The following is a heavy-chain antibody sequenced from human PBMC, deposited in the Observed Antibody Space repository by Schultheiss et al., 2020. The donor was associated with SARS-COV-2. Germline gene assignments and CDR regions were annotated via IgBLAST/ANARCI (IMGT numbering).Heavy chain of an antibody. D-gene: IGHD4-17*01. V-gene: IGHV3-21*01. CDR2: ISSSSSYI. Sequence: GESLKISCAASGFTFSSYSMNWVRQAPGKGLEWVSSISSSSSYIYYADSVKGRFTISRDNAKNSLYLQMNSLRAEDTAVYYCAAYHDYGDYGPSSAPNFDYWGQGTLVTVSS. CDR1: GFTFSSYS. J-gene: IGHJ4*02. CDR3: AAYHDYGDYGPSSAPNFDY.